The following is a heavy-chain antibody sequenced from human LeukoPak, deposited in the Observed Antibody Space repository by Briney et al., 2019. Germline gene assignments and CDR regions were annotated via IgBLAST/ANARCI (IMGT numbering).Heavy chain of an antibody. J-gene: IGHJ4*02. Sequence: PGGSPRLSCAASGFTFSSYAMSWVRQAPGKGLEWVSTISGSADNTNYAEAVKGRFTISRDNSKNTMYLQMNSLRAEDTAVYYCAKQGFGCWGQGTLVTVSS. CDR1: GFTFSSYA. V-gene: IGHV3-23*01. CDR3: AKQGFGC. CDR2: ISGSADNT.